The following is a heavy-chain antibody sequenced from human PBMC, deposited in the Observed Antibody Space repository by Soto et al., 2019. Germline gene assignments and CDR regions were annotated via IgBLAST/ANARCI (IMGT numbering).Heavy chain of an antibody. CDR2: IYDIGSN. CDR1: GDSLENPY. V-gene: IGHV4-59*11. CDR3: ARSSMVPVGYFDF. J-gene: IGHJ4*02. Sequence: SETLSLTRSVSGDSLENPYRDWLRHSPGKGLEGIGNIYDIGSNNYSPALKSRVSMSVDTSKNLFSLKMNSVTAADTALYYCARSSMVPVGYFDFWGQGTVV. D-gene: IGHD3-10*01.